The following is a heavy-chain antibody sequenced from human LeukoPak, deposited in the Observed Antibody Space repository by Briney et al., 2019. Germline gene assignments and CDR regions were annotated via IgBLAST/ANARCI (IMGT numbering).Heavy chain of an antibody. V-gene: IGHV4-39*01. CDR3: ARLPSQTSARVFDY. D-gene: IGHD6-6*01. CDR2: IYYSGST. Sequence: SETLSLTCTVSGGSISSSSYYWGWIRQPPGKGLEWIGSIYYSGSTYYNPSLKSRVTISVDTSKNQFSLKLSSVTAADTAVYYCARLPSQTSARVFDYWGQGTLVTVSS. CDR1: GGSISSSSYY. J-gene: IGHJ4*02.